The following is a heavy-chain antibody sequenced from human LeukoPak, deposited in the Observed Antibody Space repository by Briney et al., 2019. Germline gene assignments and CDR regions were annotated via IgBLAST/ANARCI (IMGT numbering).Heavy chain of an antibody. D-gene: IGHD6-19*01. CDR2: ISYSGST. J-gene: IGHJ4*02. V-gene: IGHV4-39*01. CDR1: GGSISSSSYY. CDR3: ARIGYSSGWPQIDY. Sequence: SETLSLTCTVSGGSISSSSYYWGWIRQPPGKGLEWIGSISYSGSTYYNPSLKSRVTISVDTSKNQFSLKLSSVTAADTAVYYCARIGYSSGWPQIDYWGQGTLVTVSS.